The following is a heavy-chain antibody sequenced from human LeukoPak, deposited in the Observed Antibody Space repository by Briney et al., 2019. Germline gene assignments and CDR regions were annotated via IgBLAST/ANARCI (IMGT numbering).Heavy chain of an antibody. Sequence: GASVKVSCKASGYTFTSYYMHWVRQAPGQGLEWMGIINPSGGSTSYAQKFQGRVTMTRDTSTSTVYMELSSLRSEDTAVYYCARVGDSSGYYHASMDYWGQGTLVTVSS. CDR3: ARVGDSSGYYHASMDY. CDR1: GYTFTSYY. CDR2: INPSGGST. J-gene: IGHJ4*02. V-gene: IGHV1-46*01. D-gene: IGHD3-22*01.